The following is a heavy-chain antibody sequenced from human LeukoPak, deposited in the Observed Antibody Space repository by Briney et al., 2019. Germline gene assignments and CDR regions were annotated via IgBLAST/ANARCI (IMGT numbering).Heavy chain of an antibody. CDR1: GFTFSSYA. V-gene: IGHV3-30*04. D-gene: IGHD3-22*01. CDR2: ISYDGSNK. CDR3: ARDLRYYDSSGLFDY. J-gene: IGHJ4*02. Sequence: GGSLRLSCAASGFTFSSYAMHWVRQAPGKGLEWVAVISYDGSNKYYADSAKGRFTISRDNSKNTLYLQMNSLRAEDTAVYYCARDLRYYDSSGLFDYWGQGTLVTVSS.